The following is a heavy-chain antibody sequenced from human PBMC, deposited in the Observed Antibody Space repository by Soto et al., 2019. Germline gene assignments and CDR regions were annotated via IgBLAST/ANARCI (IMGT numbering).Heavy chain of an antibody. CDR3: AKGGFPTAPGLEDYFDY. CDR1: GFTFSSYG. D-gene: IGHD6-19*01. CDR2: ISYDGSNK. Sequence: QVQLVESGGGVVQPGRSLRLSCAASGFTFSSYGMHWVRQATGKGLEWVAVISYDGSNKYYADSVKGRFTISRDNSKNTLYLQMNSLRAEDTAVYYCAKGGFPTAPGLEDYFDYWGQGTLVTVSS. J-gene: IGHJ4*02. V-gene: IGHV3-30*18.